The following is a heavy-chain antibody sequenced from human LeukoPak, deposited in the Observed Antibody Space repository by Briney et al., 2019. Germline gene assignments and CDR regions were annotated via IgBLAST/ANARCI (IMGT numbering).Heavy chain of an antibody. CDR3: ARDFRITIFSYGMDV. J-gene: IGHJ6*02. D-gene: IGHD3-3*01. CDR1: GFIFSSYS. CDR2: ISSSSSFI. Sequence: PGGSLRLSCAASGFIFSSYSMHWVRQAPGKGLEWVSSISSSSSFIYYADSVKGRFTISRDNAKNSVLLQMNSLRVEDTAVYYCARDFRITIFSYGMDVWGQGTTVTVSS. V-gene: IGHV3-21*01.